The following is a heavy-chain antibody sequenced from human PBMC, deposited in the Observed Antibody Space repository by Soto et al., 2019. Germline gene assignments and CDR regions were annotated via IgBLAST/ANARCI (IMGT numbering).Heavy chain of an antibody. CDR3: ARETTKGHYGDPYWYFDL. CDR1: GGSIISGGDY. Sequence: SETLSLTCTVSGGSIISGGDYWIWIRQHPGKGLEWIGYIHYTGRTFYNPSLKSRVTISVDTSKNQFSLKVSSLTAADMAVYYCARETTKGHYGDPYWYFDLWGRGTLVTVS. V-gene: IGHV4-31*03. CDR2: IHYTGRT. D-gene: IGHD4-17*01. J-gene: IGHJ2*01.